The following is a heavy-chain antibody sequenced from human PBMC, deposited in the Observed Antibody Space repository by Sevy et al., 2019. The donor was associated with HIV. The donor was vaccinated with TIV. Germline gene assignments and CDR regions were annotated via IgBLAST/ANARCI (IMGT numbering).Heavy chain of an antibody. CDR1: GFAFSNYYA. CDR3: ARPRANYVDHYFFYAMDV. D-gene: IGHD4-17*01. CDR2: LPYEGGDK. Sequence: GGSLRLSCAASGFAFSNYYAMHWVRQAPGKGLEWVALLPYEGGDKNYADSGKGRFTISRDNFKNTLYLQMNSLTTADTAVYYCARPRANYVDHYFFYAMDVWGQGTTVTVSS. V-gene: IGHV3-30*04. J-gene: IGHJ6*02.